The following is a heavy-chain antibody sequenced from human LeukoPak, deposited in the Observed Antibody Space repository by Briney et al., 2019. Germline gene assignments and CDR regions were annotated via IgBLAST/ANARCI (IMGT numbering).Heavy chain of an antibody. CDR2: LSSSGYT. V-gene: IGHV3-21*01. CDR1: GFIFSTYT. D-gene: IGHD2-21*02. J-gene: IGHJ4*02. CDR3: ARDLSHIVVVTAIFDY. Sequence: GGSLRLSCAVSGFIFSTYTMNWVRQAPGKGLEWVSSLSSSGYTYYADSVKGRFTISRDNAKNSLYLHMNSLRAEDTAVYYCARDLSHIVVVTAIFDYWGQGTLVTVSS.